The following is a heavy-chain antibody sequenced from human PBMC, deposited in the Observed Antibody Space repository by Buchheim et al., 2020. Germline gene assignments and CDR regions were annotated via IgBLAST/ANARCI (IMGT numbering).Heavy chain of an antibody. CDR3: ARSATSSSWSLSYYFDY. CDR2: IYTSGST. D-gene: IGHD6-13*01. J-gene: IGHJ4*02. CDR1: GGSISSGSYY. Sequence: QVQLQESGPGLVKPSQTLSLTCTVSGGSISSGSYYWSWIRQPAGKGLEWIGRIYTSGSTNYNPSLKSRVTISVDTSKNQFSLKLSSVTAADTAVYYCARSATSSSWSLSYYFDYWGQGTL. V-gene: IGHV4-61*02.